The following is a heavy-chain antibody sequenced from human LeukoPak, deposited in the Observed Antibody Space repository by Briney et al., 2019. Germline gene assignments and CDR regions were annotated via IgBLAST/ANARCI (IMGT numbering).Heavy chain of an antibody. D-gene: IGHD6-6*01. J-gene: IGHJ4*02. CDR2: ISSSSSNI. CDR3: ARGGAARPDY. CDR1: GFSFSVSG. V-gene: IGHV3-21*01. Sequence: GGSLRLSCAASGFSFSVSGMNWVRQAPGKGLEWVSYISSSSSNINYADSVRGRFTISRDNAKNSLYLHMDSLRVEDMAVYYCARGGAARPDYWGQGTLVTVSS.